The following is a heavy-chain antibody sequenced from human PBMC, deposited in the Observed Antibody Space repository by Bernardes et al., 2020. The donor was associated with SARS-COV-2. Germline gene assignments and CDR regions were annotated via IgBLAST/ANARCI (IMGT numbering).Heavy chain of an antibody. CDR1: GGSISSINY. D-gene: IGHD3-10*01. Sequence: SETLSLTCTVSGGSISSINYWSCVRQPPGKGLEWIGEIYVAGTTNYNPSLRSRLTISQDRSKNQFSLKLTSVTAADTAVYHCARNSGTYQYGLDVWGQGTTVTVS. CDR2: IYVAGTT. V-gene: IGHV4-4*02. J-gene: IGHJ6*02. CDR3: ARNSGTYQYGLDV.